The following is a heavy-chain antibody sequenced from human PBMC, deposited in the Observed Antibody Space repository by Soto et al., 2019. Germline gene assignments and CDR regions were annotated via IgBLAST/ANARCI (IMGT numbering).Heavy chain of an antibody. D-gene: IGHD6-19*01. J-gene: IGHJ6*02. CDR3: ARDISAENSSGWYKTPLPKNYGMDV. Sequence: QVQLVQSGAEVKKPGASVKVSCKASGYTFTSYGISWVRQAPGQGLEWMGWISAYNGNTNYAQKLQGRVTMTTDTPTSTAYMELRSLRSDDTAVYYCARDISAENSSGWYKTPLPKNYGMDVWGQGTTVTVSS. V-gene: IGHV1-18*01. CDR2: ISAYNGNT. CDR1: GYTFTSYG.